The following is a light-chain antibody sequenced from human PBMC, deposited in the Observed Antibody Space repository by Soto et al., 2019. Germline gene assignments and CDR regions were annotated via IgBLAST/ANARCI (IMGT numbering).Light chain of an antibody. Sequence: QSALTQPRSVSGSPGQSVTISCTGTSSDVGGYNYVSWYQQNPGKAPKLMIYEVSKRPSGVPDRFSGSKSGNTASLTVSGLQAEDEADYYCSSYAGSNNFVFGTGTKVTVL. J-gene: IGLJ1*01. V-gene: IGLV2-8*01. CDR2: EVS. CDR3: SSYAGSNNFV. CDR1: SSDVGGYNY.